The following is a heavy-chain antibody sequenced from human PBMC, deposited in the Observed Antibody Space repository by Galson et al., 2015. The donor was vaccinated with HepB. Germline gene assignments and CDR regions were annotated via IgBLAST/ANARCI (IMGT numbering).Heavy chain of an antibody. J-gene: IGHJ4*02. CDR2: ISYSGGST. CDR1: GFTFSSSA. V-gene: IGHV3-23*01. D-gene: IGHD2-2*01. Sequence: SLRLSCAASGFTFSSSAMTWVRQAPGKGLEWVSVISYSGGSTFYADSVKGRFTISRDNSKNTLYLQMNSLRAEDTAVYYCARDMQGSSWGQGTLVTVSS. CDR3: ARDMQGSS.